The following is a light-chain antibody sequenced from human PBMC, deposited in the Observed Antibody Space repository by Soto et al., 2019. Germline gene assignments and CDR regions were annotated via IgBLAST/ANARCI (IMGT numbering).Light chain of an antibody. Sequence: QSALTQPASVSGSPGQSIAISCTGTSSDVGAYNYVSWYQHHPGKAPKLMIYDVTNRPSGVSNRFSGSKSGNTASLTISGLQAVDEADYYCSSFTSSYTYVFGTGTKVTV. CDR2: DVT. CDR1: SSDVGAYNY. V-gene: IGLV2-14*03. J-gene: IGLJ1*01. CDR3: SSFTSSYTYV.